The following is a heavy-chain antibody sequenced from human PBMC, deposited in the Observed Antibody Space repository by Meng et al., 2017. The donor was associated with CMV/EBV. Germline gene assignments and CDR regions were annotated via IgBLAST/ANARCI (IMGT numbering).Heavy chain of an antibody. J-gene: IGHJ4*02. D-gene: IGHD3-22*01. Sequence: ASVKVSCKASGYTFTGYCMHWVRQAPGQGLEWMGWINPNSGGTNYAQKFQGRVTMTRDTSISTAYMELSRLRSDDTAVYYCARVIGYPDPSYFDYWGQGTLVTVSS. CDR3: ARVIGYPDPSYFDY. V-gene: IGHV1-2*02. CDR1: GYTFTGYC. CDR2: INPNSGGT.